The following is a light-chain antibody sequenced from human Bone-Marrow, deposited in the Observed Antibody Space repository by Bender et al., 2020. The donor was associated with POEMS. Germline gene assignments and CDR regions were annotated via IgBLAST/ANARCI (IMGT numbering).Light chain of an antibody. J-gene: IGLJ2*01. V-gene: IGLV3-27*01. CDR2: KDS. Sequence: SYELTQPSSVSVSPGQTARITCSGDVLAKKYARWFQQKPGQAPVLVIYKDSERPSGIPERISGSSSGTTVTLTISGAQVEEEADYYCYSAADNNLRVFGGGTKLPVL. CDR3: YSAADNNLRV. CDR1: VLAKKY.